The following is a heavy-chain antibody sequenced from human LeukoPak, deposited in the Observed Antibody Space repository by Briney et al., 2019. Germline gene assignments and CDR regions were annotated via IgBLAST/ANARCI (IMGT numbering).Heavy chain of an antibody. CDR3: ARDYGDNYYYYGMDV. CDR1: GGSVSSGSYY. D-gene: IGHD4-17*01. J-gene: IGHJ6*02. Sequence: SETLPLTCTVSGGSVSSGSYYWSWIRQPPGKGLEWIGYIYYSGSTNYNPSLKSRVTISVDTSKNQFSLKLSSVTAADTAVYYCARDYGDNYYYYGMDVWGQGTTVTVSS. V-gene: IGHV4-61*01. CDR2: IYYSGST.